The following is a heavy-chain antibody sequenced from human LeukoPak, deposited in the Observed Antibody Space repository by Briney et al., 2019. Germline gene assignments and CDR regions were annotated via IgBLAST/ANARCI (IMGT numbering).Heavy chain of an antibody. CDR3: AKDLINRIEAVGPIDY. V-gene: IGHV3-23*01. CDR2: VSGSGGRT. J-gene: IGHJ4*02. CDR1: GFTFYKNG. Sequence: GGSLRLSCAASGFTFYKNGMSWVRQAPGKGLEWVSTVSGSGGRTFYADSVKGRFTISKDNTKKILYLQMSSLRAEDTAVYYCAKDLINRIEAVGPIDYWGQGTLVTVSS. D-gene: IGHD6-13*01.